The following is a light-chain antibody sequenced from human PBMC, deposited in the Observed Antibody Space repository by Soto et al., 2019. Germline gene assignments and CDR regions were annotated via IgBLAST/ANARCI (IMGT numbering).Light chain of an antibody. CDR1: QSISRY. J-gene: IGKJ4*01. Sequence: IVLTQSPATLSLSPGETATLSCRASQSISRYLAWYQQKPGQAPRLLIYDASIRATGIPDRFRGGGSETDFTLTISSLAPEDFAIYYCQQRGTWPRVTFGGGTKVEIK. CDR2: DAS. V-gene: IGKV3-11*01. CDR3: QQRGTWPRVT.